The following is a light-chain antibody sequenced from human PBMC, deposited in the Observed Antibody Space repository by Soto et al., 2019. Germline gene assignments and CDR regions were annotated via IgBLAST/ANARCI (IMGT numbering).Light chain of an antibody. V-gene: IGLV4-69*01. J-gene: IGLJ3*02. Sequence: QLVLTQSPSASASLGASVKLTCTLSSGHSDYAIAWHQQQPEKGPRYLMKLNSDGSHSKGDGIPDRFSGSSSGAERYLTISSLQSEDEADYHCQTWGAGMVFGGGTKLTVL. CDR1: SGHSDYA. CDR2: LNSDGSH. CDR3: QTWGAGMV.